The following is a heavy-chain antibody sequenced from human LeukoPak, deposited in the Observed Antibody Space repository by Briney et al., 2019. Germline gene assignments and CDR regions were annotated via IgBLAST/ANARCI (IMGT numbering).Heavy chain of an antibody. J-gene: IGHJ4*02. CDR1: GFNFSATY. V-gene: IGHV3-11*04. CDR3: AKEGVNYYDSSGYYDY. Sequence: PGGSLRLSCAASGFNFSATYMTWIRQAPGKGLEWVSYISNRGIIINYADSVKGRFTISRDNSKNTLYLQMNSLRAEDTAVYYCAKEGVNYYDSSGYYDYWGQGTLVTVSS. CDR2: ISNRGIII. D-gene: IGHD3-22*01.